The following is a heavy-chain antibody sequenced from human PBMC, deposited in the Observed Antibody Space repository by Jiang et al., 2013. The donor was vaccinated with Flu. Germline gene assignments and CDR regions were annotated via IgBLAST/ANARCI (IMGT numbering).Heavy chain of an antibody. CDR1: GFIFDDYG. V-gene: IGHV3-30*02. CDR3: AKDLYYYYYVDA. Sequence: VQLVESGGGVVQPGGSLRLSCAASGFIFDDYGMHWVRQAPGKGLEWVAFIRYDGSNKFYADSVKGRFTISRDNSKNTLYLQVNSVTVEDTAVYYCAKDLYYYYYVDAWAEGPRSPSP. J-gene: IGHJ6*03. CDR2: IRYDGSNK.